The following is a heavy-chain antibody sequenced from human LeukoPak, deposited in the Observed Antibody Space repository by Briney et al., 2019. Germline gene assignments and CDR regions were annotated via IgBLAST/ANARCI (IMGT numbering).Heavy chain of an antibody. CDR3: ARMHSSGWYYAFDI. CDR2: ISIYNGNT. D-gene: IGHD6-19*01. Sequence: ASVKVSCKASGYTFTSYDISWVRQAPGQGLEWMGWISIYNGNTNYAQKLQGRVTMTTDTSTSTAYMELRSLRSDDTAVYYCARMHSSGWYYAFDIWGQGTMVTVSS. V-gene: IGHV1-18*01. J-gene: IGHJ3*02. CDR1: GYTFTSYD.